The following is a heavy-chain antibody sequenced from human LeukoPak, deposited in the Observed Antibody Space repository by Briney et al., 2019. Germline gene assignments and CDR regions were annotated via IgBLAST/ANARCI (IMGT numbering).Heavy chain of an antibody. V-gene: IGHV4-59*01. CDR1: GGSTRSYY. CDR3: ARVPPYCSSGSCYFDY. CDR2: VYYSGST. Sequence: SETLSLTCTVYGGSTRSYYWSWIRLPPGKGLEWIGYVYYSGSTNSNPSLKSRITISVDMSKNQFSLKLTSVTAADTAVYYRARVPPYCSSGSCYFDYWGQGTLVTVSS. D-gene: IGHD2-15*01. J-gene: IGHJ4*02.